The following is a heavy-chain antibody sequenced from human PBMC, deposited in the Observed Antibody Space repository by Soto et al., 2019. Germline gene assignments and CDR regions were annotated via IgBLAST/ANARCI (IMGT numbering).Heavy chain of an antibody. CDR1: GFAFSSHA. D-gene: IGHD3-10*01. CDR3: AKGGGFGLPPGYYFPMDL. V-gene: IGHV3-23*01. J-gene: IGHJ6*02. Sequence: PVGSLRLSCAASGFAFSSHAMSWVRLPPGKGLEWVSVITGSGDDTFYADSVKGRFSISRDNSKNTLYLQLNRLRVEDTAIYYCAKGGGFGLPPGYYFPMDLWGQGTSVTVSS. CDR2: ITGSGDDT.